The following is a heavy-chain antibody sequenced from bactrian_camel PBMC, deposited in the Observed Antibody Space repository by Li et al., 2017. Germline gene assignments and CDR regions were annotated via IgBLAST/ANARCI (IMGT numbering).Heavy chain of an antibody. Sequence: VESGGGLVQPGGSLRLSCAASGFAFSSRWMYWVRQAPGKGPEWVAGIFSDGRTSYEDSVKGRFTISRDNANNALYLQLNSLRAEDTAMYYCARWWSDWGQGTQVTVS. CDR3: ARWWSD. CDR1: GFAFSSRW. J-gene: IGHJ4*01. V-gene: IGHV3S6*01. CDR2: IFSDGRT. D-gene: IGHD7*01.